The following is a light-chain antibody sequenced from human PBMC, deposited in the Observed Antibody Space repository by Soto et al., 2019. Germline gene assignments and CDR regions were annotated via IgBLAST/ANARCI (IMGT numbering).Light chain of an antibody. CDR3: SSFTSSSAYV. CDR2: DVS. Sequence: QSVLTQPPSVSGSPGQSVTISCTGTSSDVGSYNRVSWYQQPPGSAPKLMIYDVSNRPSAVPDRFSGSKSGNTASLTISGLQPEDEADYYCSSFTSSSAYVFGPGTKVTVL. V-gene: IGLV2-18*02. J-gene: IGLJ1*01. CDR1: SSDVGSYNR.